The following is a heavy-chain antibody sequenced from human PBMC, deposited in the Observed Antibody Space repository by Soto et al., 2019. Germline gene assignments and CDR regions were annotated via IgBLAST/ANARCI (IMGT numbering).Heavy chain of an antibody. CDR2: IKSKTDGGTT. J-gene: IGHJ3*02. Sequence: GGSLRLSCAASGFTFSNAWMNWVRQAPGKGLEWVGRIKSKTDGGTTDYAATVKGRFTISRDDSKNTLYLQMNSLKTEDTAVYYCTTDFPPMIVVVTQDDAFDIWGQGTMVTVSS. CDR1: GFTFSNAW. V-gene: IGHV3-15*07. CDR3: TTDFPPMIVVVTQDDAFDI. D-gene: IGHD3-22*01.